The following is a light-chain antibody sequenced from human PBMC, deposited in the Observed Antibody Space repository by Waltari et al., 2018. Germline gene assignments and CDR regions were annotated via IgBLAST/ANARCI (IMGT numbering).Light chain of an antibody. CDR1: TSNIGADYD. V-gene: IGLV1-40*01. CDR2: GNS. Sequence: QSVLTQPPSVSGAPGQRVTISCTGSTSNIGADYDVHWYQQLPGTAPKLLIYGNSNRPSGVPDRFSGSKSGTSASLAITGLQAEDEADYYCQSLDSSLSVVFGGGTKLTVV. CDR3: QSLDSSLSVV. J-gene: IGLJ2*01.